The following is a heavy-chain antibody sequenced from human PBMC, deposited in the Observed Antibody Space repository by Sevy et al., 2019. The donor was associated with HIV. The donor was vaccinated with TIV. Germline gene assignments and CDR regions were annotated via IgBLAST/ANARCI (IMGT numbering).Heavy chain of an antibody. CDR2: IYTGGST. Sequence: GGSLRLSCAASGFTVSNNYMSWVRQAPGRGLEWVSVIYTGGSTYYVDSVKGRFTISRDDSKNTLYLEMDSLRAEDTAVYYCARDDGGVQDWYFDLWGRGTLVTVSS. CDR1: GFTVSNNY. J-gene: IGHJ2*01. D-gene: IGHD2-8*02. CDR3: ARDDGGVQDWYFDL. V-gene: IGHV3-53*01.